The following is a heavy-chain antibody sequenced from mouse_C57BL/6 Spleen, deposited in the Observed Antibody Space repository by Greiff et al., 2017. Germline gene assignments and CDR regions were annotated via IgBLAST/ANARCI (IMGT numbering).Heavy chain of an antibody. J-gene: IGHJ3*01. CDR3: ARSYYCPWFAY. D-gene: IGHD2-1*01. CDR2: INPNYGTT. Sequence: EVQLQQSGPELVKPGASVKVSCKASGYSFTDYNMNWVKQSNGQSLEWIGVINPNYGTTSYNQKFKGKATLTVDQSSSTAYMQLNSLTSEDSAGYFCARSYYCPWFAYWGQGTLVTVSA. V-gene: IGHV1-39*01. CDR1: GYSFTDYN.